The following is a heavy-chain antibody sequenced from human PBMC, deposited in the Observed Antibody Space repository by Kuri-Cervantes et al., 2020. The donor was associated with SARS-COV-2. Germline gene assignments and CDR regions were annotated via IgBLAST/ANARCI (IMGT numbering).Heavy chain of an antibody. D-gene: IGHD3-3*01. CDR2: ISVHNGAT. CDR1: GYTFPNYA. CDR3: ARGRALTIFGVVTGSYGAFDI. Sequence: ASVKVSCKASGYTFPNYAISWVRQAPGQGLAWMGGISVHNGATNYARNFQGRVTMTPVTSTSTAYMELGTQRPDDTAVDYCARGRALTIFGVVTGSYGAFDIWGQGTMVTVSS. V-gene: IGHV1-18*01. J-gene: IGHJ3*02.